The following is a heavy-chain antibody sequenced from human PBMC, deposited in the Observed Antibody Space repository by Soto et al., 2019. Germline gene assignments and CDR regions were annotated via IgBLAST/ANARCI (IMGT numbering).Heavy chain of an antibody. CDR1: GFTFSDHG. J-gene: IGHJ4*01. Sequence: GSLRLSCAASGFTFSDHGMTWVRQAPGKGLEWVSSISNDAARTFYADSVKGRFTVSRDRSNNTLYLQMNSLRAEDTAVYFCARPLLYSRGCYFDSWGHGTLVTVSS. D-gene: IGHD6-19*01. CDR2: ISNDAART. V-gene: IGHV3-23*01. CDR3: ARPLLYSRGCYFDS.